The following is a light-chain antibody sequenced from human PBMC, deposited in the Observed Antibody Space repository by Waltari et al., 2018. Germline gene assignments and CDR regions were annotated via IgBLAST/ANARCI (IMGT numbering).Light chain of an antibody. CDR2: DVI. V-gene: IGLV2-14*01. CDR3: SSYTTSRTVV. Sequence: QSALTQPASVSGSPGQSIAISCTGSSSDVGAYNYVSWYQQYPGKAPKVMIYDVINRPSVVSDRFSGSKSGNTASLTISGLQAEDEADYYCSSYTTSRTVVFGGGTKLTVL. CDR1: SSDVGAYNY. J-gene: IGLJ3*02.